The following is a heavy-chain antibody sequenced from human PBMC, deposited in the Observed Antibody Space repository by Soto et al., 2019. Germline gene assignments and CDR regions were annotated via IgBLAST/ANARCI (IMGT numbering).Heavy chain of an antibody. CDR2: ISAYNGNT. Sequence: ASVKVSCKASGYTFTSYGISWVRQAPGQGLEWMGWISAYNGNTNYAQKLQGRVTMTTDTSTSTAYMELRSLRSDDTAVYYCARENDIVVVPAADRLDYYFDYWGQGTLVTVSS. V-gene: IGHV1-18*01. J-gene: IGHJ4*02. CDR3: ARENDIVVVPAADRLDYYFDY. CDR1: GYTFTSYG. D-gene: IGHD2-2*01.